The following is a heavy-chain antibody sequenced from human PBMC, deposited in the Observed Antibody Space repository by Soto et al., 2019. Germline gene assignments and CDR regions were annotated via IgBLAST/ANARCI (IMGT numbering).Heavy chain of an antibody. D-gene: IGHD6-19*01. CDR3: ARDSSAWPNYFDS. CDR2: FSGRSGDT. J-gene: IGHJ4*02. CDR1: GFSISTHA. V-gene: IGHV3-23*01. Sequence: PVGSLRLSCVASGFSISTHALTWVRQAPGKGLEWVSSFSGRSGDTYYAASVKGRFTISGDSSKNTVILQMNNLRVDDTALYYCARDSSAWPNYFDSWGQGIQVTVS.